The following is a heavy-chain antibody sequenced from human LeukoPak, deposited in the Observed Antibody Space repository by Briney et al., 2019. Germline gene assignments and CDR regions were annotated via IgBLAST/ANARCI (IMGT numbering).Heavy chain of an antibody. CDR2: ISSSGSTI. Sequence: GGSLRLSCAASGFTFSDYYMSWIRQAPGKGLEWVSYISSSGSTIYYADSVKGRFTISRDNAKNSLYLQMNSLRAEVTAVYYCAGAYDILTGYDFDYWGQGTLVTVSS. D-gene: IGHD3-9*01. CDR1: GFTFSDYY. V-gene: IGHV3-11*01. J-gene: IGHJ4*02. CDR3: AGAYDILTGYDFDY.